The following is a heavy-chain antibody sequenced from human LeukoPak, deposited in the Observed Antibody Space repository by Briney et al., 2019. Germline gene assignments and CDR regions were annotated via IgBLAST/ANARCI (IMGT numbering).Heavy chain of an antibody. CDR1: GYTFTSYG. Sequence: ASVKVSCKASGYTFTSYGLSWVRQAPGQGLEWMGWISAYNGNTNYAQKFQGRVTMTTDTSTSTAYMELRSLRSDDTAVYYCAGDWRRLDPWGQGTLVAVSS. V-gene: IGHV1-18*01. CDR2: ISAYNGNT. J-gene: IGHJ5*02. CDR3: AGDWRRLDP. D-gene: IGHD5-24*01.